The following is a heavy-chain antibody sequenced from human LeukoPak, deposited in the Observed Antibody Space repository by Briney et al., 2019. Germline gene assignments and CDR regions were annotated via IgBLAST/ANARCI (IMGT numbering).Heavy chain of an antibody. CDR2: IWYDGSNK. D-gene: IGHD3-10*01. V-gene: IGHV3-30*02. J-gene: IGHJ4*02. CDR3: AKWGRFGESFDY. CDR1: GFTFSICG. Sequence: PGGSLRLSCAASGFTFSICGMHWVRQAPGKGLEWVAVIWYDGSNKYYADSAKGRFTISRDNSKNTLYLQMNSLRPEDTAVYYCAKWGRFGESFDYWGQGTLVTVSS.